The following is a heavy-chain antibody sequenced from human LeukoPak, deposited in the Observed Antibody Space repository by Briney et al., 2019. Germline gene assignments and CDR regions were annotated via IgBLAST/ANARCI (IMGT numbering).Heavy chain of an antibody. J-gene: IGHJ2*01. V-gene: IGHV3-9*01. CDR2: ISWNSGSI. D-gene: IGHD3-16*01. CDR3: AKDVFGFGGYFDL. Sequence: GRSLRLSCEASGFLFDDYAMHWVRQAPGKGLEWVSGISWNSGSIGYAASVKGRFPISRDNAENSLSRAKNRLSAGHSSLYYCAKDVFGFGGYFDLWGRGTLVTVSS. CDR1: GFLFDDYA.